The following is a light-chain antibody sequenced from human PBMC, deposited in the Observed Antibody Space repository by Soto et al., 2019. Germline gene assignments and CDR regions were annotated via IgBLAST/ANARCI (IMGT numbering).Light chain of an antibody. CDR2: AAS. CDR3: QQLNPYPLT. CDR1: QGISSY. Sequence: DIQLTQSPSFLSASIGNRVTITCRASQGISSYLAWYQQKPGKAPKLLIYAASTLHSGVPSRFSGSESGTEFTLTISSLQPEDFATYYCQQLNPYPLTFGGGTKVEIK. J-gene: IGKJ4*01. V-gene: IGKV1-9*01.